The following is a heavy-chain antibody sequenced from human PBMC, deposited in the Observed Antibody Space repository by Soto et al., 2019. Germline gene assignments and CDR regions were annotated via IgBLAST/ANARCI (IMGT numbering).Heavy chain of an antibody. Sequence: EVQLLESGGGLVQPGGSLRLSCAASGFTFSSYAMSWVRQAPGKGLEWVSAISGSGGSTYYADSVKGRFTISRDNSKNTLYLQMNSLRAEDTAVYYCAKAVLRYPEGYYYGMDVWGQGTTVTVSS. D-gene: IGHD3-9*01. CDR3: AKAVLRYPEGYYYGMDV. J-gene: IGHJ6*02. CDR1: GFTFSSYA. CDR2: ISGSGGST. V-gene: IGHV3-23*01.